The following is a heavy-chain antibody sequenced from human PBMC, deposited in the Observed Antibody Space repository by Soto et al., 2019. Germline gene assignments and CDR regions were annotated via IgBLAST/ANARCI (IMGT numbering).Heavy chain of an antibody. D-gene: IGHD4-17*01. J-gene: IGHJ4*02. V-gene: IGHV4-39*01. CDR1: GVSFSSSSYY. Sequence: QLQLQESGPGLVKPSETLSLTCTVSGVSFSSSSYYWGWIRQPPGKGLEWIGSMYYSGSTYYNPSLKSRVTISVDTSKNQFSLKLSSVTAADTAVYYCARRPPNGYGGHPFDYWGQGTLVTVSS. CDR3: ARRPPNGYGGHPFDY. CDR2: MYYSGST.